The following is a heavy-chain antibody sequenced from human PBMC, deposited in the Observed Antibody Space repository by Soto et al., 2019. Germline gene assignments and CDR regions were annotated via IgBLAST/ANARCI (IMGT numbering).Heavy chain of an antibody. CDR2: ITGSGAGS. D-gene: IGHD6-13*01. V-gene: IGHV3-23*01. J-gene: IGHJ5*02. CDR3: AKAYSNSWPNDWFDP. CDR1: GFTFSSYA. Sequence: EVQLLESGGGWLQPGGSLRLSCAASGFTFSSYAMNWVRQAPGKGLEWVSGITGSGAGSYYSDSVKGRFTISRDNSKNTLYLQMNSLRAEDTAVCYCAKAYSNSWPNDWFDPWGQGTLVTVSS.